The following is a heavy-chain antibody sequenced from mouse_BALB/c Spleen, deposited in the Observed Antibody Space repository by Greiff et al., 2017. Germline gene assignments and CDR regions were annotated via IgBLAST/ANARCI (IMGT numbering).Heavy chain of an antibody. J-gene: IGHJ2*01. CDR2: ISSGSSTI. CDR1: GFTFSSFG. V-gene: IGHV5-17*02. CDR3: ARYGLPFDY. D-gene: IGHD2-2*01. Sequence: EVMLVESGGGLVQPGGSRKLSCAASGFTFSSFGMHWVRQAPEKGLEWVAYISSGSSTIYYADTVKGRFTISRDNPKNTLFLQMTSLRSEDTAMYYCARYGLPFDYWGQGTTLTVSS.